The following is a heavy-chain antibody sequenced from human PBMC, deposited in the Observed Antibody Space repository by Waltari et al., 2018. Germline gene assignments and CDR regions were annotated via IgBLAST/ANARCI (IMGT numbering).Heavy chain of an antibody. CDR1: GGSISSYY. Sequence: QVQLQESGPGLVKPSETLSLTCPVSGGSISSYYWSWIRQPPGKGLEWIGYIYYSGSTNYNPSLKSRVTISVDTSKNQFSLKLSSVTAADTAVYYCAARPHNTWGAFDIWGQGTMVTVSS. J-gene: IGHJ3*02. D-gene: IGHD3-16*01. CDR2: IYYSGST. CDR3: AARPHNTWGAFDI. V-gene: IGHV4-59*01.